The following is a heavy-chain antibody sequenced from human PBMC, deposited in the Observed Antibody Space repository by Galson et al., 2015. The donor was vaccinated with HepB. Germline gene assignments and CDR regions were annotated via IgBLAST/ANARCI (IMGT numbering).Heavy chain of an antibody. CDR2: IKSEAYGGTT. CDR1: GFSFGDYA. V-gene: IGHV3-49*04. D-gene: IGHD3-3*01. CDR3: SRGYDFWSGYYVGGFDY. J-gene: IGHJ4*02. Sequence: PLGLACAASGFSFGDYAMSWVAQAPGKGLEWVGFIKSEAYGGTTAYAASVKGRFIISRADSRSIATQQMNSLKNEDTAVYYCSRGYDFWSGYYVGGFDYWGQGTLVTVSS.